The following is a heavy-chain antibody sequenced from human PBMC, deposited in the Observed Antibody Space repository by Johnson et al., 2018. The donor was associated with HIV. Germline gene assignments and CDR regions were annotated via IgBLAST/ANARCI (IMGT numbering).Heavy chain of an antibody. D-gene: IGHD3-22*01. CDR3: ARDLIPDSTFFYDTTSYFPDALDI. V-gene: IGHV3-NL1*01. J-gene: IGHJ3*02. CDR2: IHSGDKT. CDR1: GFTFSSYG. Sequence: QVQLVESGGGVVQPGRSLRLSCAASGFTFSSYGMHWVRQTPGKGLEWVSVIHSGDKTYYADSVKGRFTISRDNSENTVYLQMNSLRAEDTAVYFCARDLIPDSTFFYDTTSYFPDALDIWGQGTLVTVSS.